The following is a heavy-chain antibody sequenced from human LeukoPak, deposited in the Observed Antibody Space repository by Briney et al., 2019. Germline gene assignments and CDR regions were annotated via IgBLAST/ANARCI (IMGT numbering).Heavy chain of an antibody. CDR2: IGTAGDT. J-gene: IGHJ4*02. V-gene: IGHV3-13*01. D-gene: IGHD3-22*01. CDR1: GFTFSSYD. CDR3: ARVFDSTGYYDY. Sequence: GGSLRLSCAASGFTFSSYDMHWVRQATGKGLEWVSAIGTAGDTYYPGSVKGRFTISRENAKNSLYPQMNRLRAGDTAVYYCARVFDSTGYYDYWGQGTLVTVSS.